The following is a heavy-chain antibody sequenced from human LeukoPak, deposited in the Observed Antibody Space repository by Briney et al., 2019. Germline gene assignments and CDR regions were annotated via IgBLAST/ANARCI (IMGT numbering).Heavy chain of an antibody. D-gene: IGHD3-22*01. Sequence: GGSLRLSCAASGFTFNSYGMHWVRQAPGKGLEWVAGTSYNGNNKYYADSVKGRFSISRDNSKNTLYLQMNSLRAEDTAVYYCAKGDNYYDSSGYYYVRALFDYWGQGTLVTVSS. CDR1: GFTFNSYG. CDR2: TSYNGNNK. J-gene: IGHJ4*02. CDR3: AKGDNYYDSSGYYYVRALFDY. V-gene: IGHV3-30*19.